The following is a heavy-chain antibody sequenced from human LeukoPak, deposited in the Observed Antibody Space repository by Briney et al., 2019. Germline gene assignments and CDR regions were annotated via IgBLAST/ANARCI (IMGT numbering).Heavy chain of an antibody. CDR2: IQFDESDK. D-gene: IGHD6-13*01. CDR3: AKSPSSWKFDD. V-gene: IGHV3-30*02. J-gene: IGHJ4*02. CDR1: GSSFSDYG. Sequence: GGSLRLSCAASGSSFSDYGMHWVRQTPGKGLEWVTFIQFDESDKFYADSVKGRLIISRDNSKSTLYLQMNSLRPEDTAVYYCAKSPSSWKFDDWGQGTLVTVSS.